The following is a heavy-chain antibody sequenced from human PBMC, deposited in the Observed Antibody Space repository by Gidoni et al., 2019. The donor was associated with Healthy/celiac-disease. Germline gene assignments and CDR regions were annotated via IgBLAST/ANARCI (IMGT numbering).Heavy chain of an antibody. CDR2: IYTSGST. CDR1: GGSISSGSYY. V-gene: IGHV4-61*02. D-gene: IGHD3-10*01. J-gene: IGHJ6*02. CDR3: ARHPSITMVRGVTKYYYYGMDV. Sequence: QVQLQESGPGLVKPSQTLSLTCPVSGGSISSGSYYWSWIRQPAGKGLEWIGRIYTSGSTNYTPSLKSRVTISVDTSKNQFSLKLSSVTAADTAVYYCARHPSITMVRGVTKYYYYGMDVWGQGTTVTVSS.